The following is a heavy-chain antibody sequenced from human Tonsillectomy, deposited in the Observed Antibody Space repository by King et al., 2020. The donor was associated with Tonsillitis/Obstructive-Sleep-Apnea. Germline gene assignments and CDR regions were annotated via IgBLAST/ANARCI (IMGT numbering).Heavy chain of an antibody. V-gene: IGHV2-70*11. CDR3: ERTSWTSSRANYFDY. CDR2: IDWDDDK. J-gene: IGHJ4*02. CDR1: GFSLSTSAMC. D-gene: IGHD2-2*01. Sequence: VTLKESGPALVKPTQTLTLTCTFSGFSLSTSAMCVSWIRQPPGKALEWLARIDWDDDKYYSTSLKTRLTISKDTSKNQVVLTMTNMDPVDTATYYCERTSWTSSRANYFDYWGQGTLVTVSS.